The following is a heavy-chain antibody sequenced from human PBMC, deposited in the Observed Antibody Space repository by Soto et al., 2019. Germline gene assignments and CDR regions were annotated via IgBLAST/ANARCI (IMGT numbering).Heavy chain of an antibody. V-gene: IGHV4-4*07. J-gene: IGHJ3*02. CDR2: INTSGRT. Sequence: SETLSLTCSVSGGSINNDYWTWIRQSAGKGLEWIGRINTSGRTTYNPSLKSRVTMSIDTSTNQFSLTLISVTAADTALYYCARLHLPALQGAFDIWGQGTMVTVSS. CDR3: ARLHLPALQGAFDI. CDR1: GGSINNDY. D-gene: IGHD2-2*01.